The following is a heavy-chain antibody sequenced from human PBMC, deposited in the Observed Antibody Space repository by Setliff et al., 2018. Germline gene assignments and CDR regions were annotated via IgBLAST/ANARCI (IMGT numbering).Heavy chain of an antibody. J-gene: IGHJ5*02. Sequence: ASVKVSCKASGYTFTSYGISWVRQAPGQGLEWMGWISAYNGNTNYAQKFQGRVTIPADESTSTAYMELSSLRSEDTAVYYCASPFPHGWSGYYGVGWFDPWGQGTLVTVSS. V-gene: IGHV1-18*01. CDR2: ISAYNGNT. CDR3: ASPFPHGWSGYYGVGWFDP. D-gene: IGHD3-3*01. CDR1: GYTFTSYG.